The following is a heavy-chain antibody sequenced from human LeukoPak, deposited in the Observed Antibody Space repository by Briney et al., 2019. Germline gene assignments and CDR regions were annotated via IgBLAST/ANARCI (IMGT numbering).Heavy chain of an antibody. V-gene: IGHV3-7*01. CDR2: IREDGRDI. CDR1: GFTFDNYW. J-gene: IGHJ4*02. D-gene: IGHD2-21*02. CDR3: ARDQWRLFDY. Sequence: GGSLRLSCAASGFTFDNYWMSWVRQAREKGLEWVANIREDGRDIYYVDSVKGRFTISRDNAKNLLYLQMNSLRAEDTAVYYCARDQWRLFDYWGQGTLVTVSS.